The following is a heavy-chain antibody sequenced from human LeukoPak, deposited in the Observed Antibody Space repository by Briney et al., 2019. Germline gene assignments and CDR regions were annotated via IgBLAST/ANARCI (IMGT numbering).Heavy chain of an antibody. D-gene: IGHD6-13*01. CDR3: ARIRLLTAAGTC. Sequence: PSETLSLTCTVSGGSISSSSYYWGWIRQPPGKGLEWIGSIYYSGSTYYNPSLKSRVTISVDTSKNQFSLKLSSVTAADTAVYYCARIRLLTAAGTCWGQGTLDTVSS. J-gene: IGHJ4*02. V-gene: IGHV4-39*01. CDR2: IYYSGST. CDR1: GGSISSSSYY.